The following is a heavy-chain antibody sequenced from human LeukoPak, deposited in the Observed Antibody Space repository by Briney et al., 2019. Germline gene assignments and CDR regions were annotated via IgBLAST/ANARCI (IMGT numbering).Heavy chain of an antibody. D-gene: IGHD3-10*01. CDR3: ARGYYDSGTGDY. V-gene: IGHV1-2*02. CDR2: ISPVSGGT. CDR1: GYTFTDYY. Sequence: ASVKVSCKTSGYTFTDYYMHWVRQAPGQGLEWMGWISPVSGGTNYAQKFQGRVTMTRDTSISTAYMELSRLRSDDTAVYYCARGYYDSGTGDYWGQGTLVTVSS. J-gene: IGHJ4*02.